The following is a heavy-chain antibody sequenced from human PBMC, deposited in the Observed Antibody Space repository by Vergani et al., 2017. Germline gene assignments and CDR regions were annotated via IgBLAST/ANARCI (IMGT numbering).Heavy chain of an antibody. J-gene: IGHJ6*02. D-gene: IGHD2-2*01. CDR3: ATCSTSCYSAYYDYGMVV. CDR1: GYTFTSYD. Sequence: QVQLVQSGAEVKKPGASVKVSCKASGYTFTSYDINWVRQATGQGLEWMGWMNPNSGNKGYAQKFQGRVTMTRKTSISTAYMELSSLRSEDTAVNYCATCSTSCYSAYYDYGMVVWGQGTTVTVSS. CDR2: MNPNSGNK. V-gene: IGHV1-8*01.